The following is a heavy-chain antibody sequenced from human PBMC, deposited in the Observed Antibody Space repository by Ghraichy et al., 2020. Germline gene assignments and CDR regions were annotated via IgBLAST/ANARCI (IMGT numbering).Heavy chain of an antibody. CDR3: ARGGRFLEWLLFGMDV. Sequence: GGSLRLSCAASGFTFSSYWMHWVRQAPGKGLVWVSRINSDGSSTSYADSVKGRFTISRDNAKNTLYLQMNSLRAEDTAVYYCARGGRFLEWLLFGMDVWGQGTTVTVSS. J-gene: IGHJ6*02. D-gene: IGHD3-3*01. CDR1: GFTFSSYW. CDR2: INSDGSST. V-gene: IGHV3-74*01.